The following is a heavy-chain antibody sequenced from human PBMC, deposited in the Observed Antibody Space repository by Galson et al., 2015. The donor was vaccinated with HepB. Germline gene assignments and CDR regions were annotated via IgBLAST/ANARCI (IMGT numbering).Heavy chain of an antibody. D-gene: IGHD4-17*01. V-gene: IGHV2-5*02. J-gene: IGHJ4*02. CDR2: IYWDDDS. CDR3: ARLDPDHGDYYFDY. Sequence: ALVKPTQTLTLTCTFSGFSLTTSGVGVGWIRQPPGEALEWLALIYWDDDSRYNPSLMSRPPITRGTPKKHVGLTMTNMDPLDTATYYCARLDPDHGDYYFDYWGQGTLVTVSS. CDR1: GFSLTTSGVG.